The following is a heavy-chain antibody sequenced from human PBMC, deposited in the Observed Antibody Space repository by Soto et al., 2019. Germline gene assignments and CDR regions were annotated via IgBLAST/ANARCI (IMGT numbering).Heavy chain of an antibody. CDR1: GFTFDDYT. D-gene: IGHD6-19*01. CDR3: AKDIAASGWYSLEY. CDR2: ISWDGGST. J-gene: IGHJ4*02. V-gene: IGHV3-43*01. Sequence: EVQLVESGGVVVQPGGSLRLSCAASGFTFDDYTMHWVRQAPGKGLEWVSLISWDGGSTYYADSVKGRFTISRDNSKNSLYLQMNSLRTEDTALYYCAKDIAASGWYSLEYWGQGTLVTVSS.